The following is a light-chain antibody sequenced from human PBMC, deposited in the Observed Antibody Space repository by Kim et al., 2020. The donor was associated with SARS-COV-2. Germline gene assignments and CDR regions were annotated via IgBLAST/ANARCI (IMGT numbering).Light chain of an antibody. V-gene: IGKV3-20*01. J-gene: IGKJ4*01. CDR2: GAS. Sequence: SPGEGATLSGRASQSVSSNNLAWYQQKPGQAPRLLIYGASTRATGIPDRFSGSGSGTDFTLTISRLEPEDFAVYYCQQSGSSPLTFGGGTKVEIK. CDR1: QSVSSNN. CDR3: QQSGSSPLT.